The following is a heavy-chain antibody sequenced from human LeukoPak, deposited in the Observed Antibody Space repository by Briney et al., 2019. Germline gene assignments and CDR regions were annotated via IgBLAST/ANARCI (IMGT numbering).Heavy chain of an antibody. D-gene: IGHD3-22*01. CDR3: ARTRYDSSVPDAFDI. J-gene: IGHJ3*02. CDR1: GFTFDDYG. Sequence: GGSLRLSCAASGFTFDDYGMSWVRQAPGKGLEWVSGINWNGGSTGYADSVKGRFTISRDNAKNSLYLQMNSLRAEDTAVYYCARTRYDSSVPDAFDIWGQGTMVTVSS. V-gene: IGHV3-20*04. CDR2: INWNGGST.